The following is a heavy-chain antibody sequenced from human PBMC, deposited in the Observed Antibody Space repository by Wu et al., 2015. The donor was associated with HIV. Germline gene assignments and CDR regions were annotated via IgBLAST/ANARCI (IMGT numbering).Heavy chain of an antibody. CDR2: INPNSGGT. V-gene: IGHV1-2*02. J-gene: IGHJ4*02. Sequence: QVQLVQSGAEVKKPGASVKVSCKASGYTFTGYYMHWVRQAPGQGLEWMGWINPNSGGTNYAQKFQGRVTMTRDTSISTAYMELSRLRSDDTAVYYCARYQGTYRGYSQRAFDYWGQGTLVTVSS. CDR3: ARYQGTYRGYSQRAFDY. D-gene: IGHD3-22*01. CDR1: GYTFTGYY.